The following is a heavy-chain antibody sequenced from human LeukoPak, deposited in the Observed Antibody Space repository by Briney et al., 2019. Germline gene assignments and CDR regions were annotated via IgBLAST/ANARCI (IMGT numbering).Heavy chain of an antibody. CDR1: GLTVTSNH. V-gene: IGHV3-66*01. J-gene: IGHJ4*02. CDR3: ARAVHRDIYFDY. D-gene: IGHD1-1*01. Sequence: GGSLRLSCAASGLTVTSNHISWVRQAPGKGLEWVSVIYGGGSTYYADSVKGRFTISRDNSKNTLSLQMNSLRAEDTAVYYCARAVHRDIYFDYWGQGTLVTVSS. CDR2: IYGGGST.